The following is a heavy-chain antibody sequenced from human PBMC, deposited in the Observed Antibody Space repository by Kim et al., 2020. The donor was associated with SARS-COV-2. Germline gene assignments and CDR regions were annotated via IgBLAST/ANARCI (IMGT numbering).Heavy chain of an antibody. D-gene: IGHD2-2*01. V-gene: IGHV3-74*01. CDR3: ARGYCSSTSCLILTHDAFDI. J-gene: IGHJ3*02. Sequence: RFTISRDNAKNTLYLQMNSLRAEDTAVYYCARGYCSSTSCLILTHDAFDIWGQGTMVTVSS.